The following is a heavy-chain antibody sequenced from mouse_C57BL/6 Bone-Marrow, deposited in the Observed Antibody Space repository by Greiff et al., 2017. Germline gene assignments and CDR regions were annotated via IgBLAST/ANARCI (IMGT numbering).Heavy chain of an antibody. CDR2: INPGSGGT. J-gene: IGHJ4*01. D-gene: IGHD3-3*01. Sequence: VQLQQSGAELVRPGTSVKVSCKASGYAFTNYLIEWVKQRPGQGLEWIGVINPGSGGTNYNEKFKGKATLTADKSSSTAYMQLSSLTSEDSAVYVCAREGTGYAMDYWGQGTSVTVSS. V-gene: IGHV1-54*01. CDR1: GYAFTNYL. CDR3: AREGTGYAMDY.